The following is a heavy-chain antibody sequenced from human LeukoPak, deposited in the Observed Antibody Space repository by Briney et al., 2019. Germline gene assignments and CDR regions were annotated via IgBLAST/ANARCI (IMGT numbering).Heavy chain of an antibody. J-gene: IGHJ5*02. Sequence: SETLSLTCTVSGGSISSYYWSWIRQPPGKGLEWIGYIYYSGSTNYNPSLKSRVTISVKTSKNQFSLKLRSVTAADTAVYYCARRAGSSSPWGQGTLVTVSS. CDR2: IYYSGST. CDR1: GGSISSYY. CDR3: ARRAGSSSP. V-gene: IGHV4-59*01. D-gene: IGHD6-6*01.